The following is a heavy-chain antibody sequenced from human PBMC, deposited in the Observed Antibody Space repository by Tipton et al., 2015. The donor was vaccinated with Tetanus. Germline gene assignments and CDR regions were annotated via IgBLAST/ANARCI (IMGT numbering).Heavy chain of an antibody. CDR1: GGSISSGGYY. D-gene: IGHD4/OR15-4a*01. CDR2: IYFRGSA. CDR3: ARLDYAASGYIIRFGP. Sequence: TLSLTCSVSGGSISSGGYYWSWIRQHPGKGLEWIGHIYFRGSAFYNPSLRNRLSMSVDTSKNNFSLRLSSVTAADSAVYYCARLDYAASGYIIRFGPWGQGTLVSVS. J-gene: IGHJ5*02. V-gene: IGHV4-31*03.